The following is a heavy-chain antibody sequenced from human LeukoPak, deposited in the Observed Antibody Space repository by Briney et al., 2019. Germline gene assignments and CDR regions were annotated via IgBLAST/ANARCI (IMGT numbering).Heavy chain of an antibody. Sequence: GGSLRLSYAASGFTFSRNWMHWVRQAPGKGLVWLSRISTDGSSTSYADSVQGRFTISRDNAKNTVYLQMDSLRAEDTAVYYCARGVGDKYYFDYWGQGTLVTVSS. CDR3: ARGVGDKYYFDY. J-gene: IGHJ4*02. V-gene: IGHV3-74*01. CDR2: ISTDGSST. CDR1: GFTFSRNW. D-gene: IGHD1-26*01.